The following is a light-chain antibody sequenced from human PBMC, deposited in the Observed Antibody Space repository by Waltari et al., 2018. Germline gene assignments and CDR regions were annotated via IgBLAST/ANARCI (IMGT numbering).Light chain of an antibody. J-gene: IGKJ1*01. CDR3: QHYVRLPAT. Sequence: EIVLTPSPGTLSLSPGGRAPLSCRASQSVRGSLAWYQQKAGQAPRLLIYGASSRATGIPDRFSGSGSGTDFSLTISRLEPEDFAVYYCQHYVRLPATFGQGTKVEI. CDR1: QSVRGS. V-gene: IGKV3-20*01. CDR2: GAS.